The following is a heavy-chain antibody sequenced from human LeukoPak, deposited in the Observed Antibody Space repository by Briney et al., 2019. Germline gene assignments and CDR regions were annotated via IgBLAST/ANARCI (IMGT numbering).Heavy chain of an antibody. CDR2: INTNTGDP. D-gene: IGHD3-16*01. J-gene: IGHJ4*02. Sequence: ASVKVSCKASGYTFTGYYMHWVRQAPGQGLEWMGWINTNTGDPTYAQGFTGRFVFSLDTSVSTAYLQISSLKAEDTAVYYCARARITFGVPFDYWGQGTLVTVSS. CDR1: GYTFTGYY. CDR3: ARARITFGVPFDY. V-gene: IGHV7-4-1*02.